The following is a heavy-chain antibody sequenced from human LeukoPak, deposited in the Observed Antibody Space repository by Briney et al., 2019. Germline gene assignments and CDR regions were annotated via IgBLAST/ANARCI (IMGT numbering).Heavy chain of an antibody. CDR2: MIPIFGTA. V-gene: IGHV1-69*13. J-gene: IGHJ4*02. Sequence: SVKVSCKASGGTFGSYAISWVRQAPGQGLQWMGGMIPIFGTANYAQKFQGRVTITADESTSTAYMELSSLRSEDTAVYYCARERDYYDSSGPSGFDYWGQGTLVTVSS. CDR1: GGTFGSYA. D-gene: IGHD3-22*01. CDR3: ARERDYYDSSGPSGFDY.